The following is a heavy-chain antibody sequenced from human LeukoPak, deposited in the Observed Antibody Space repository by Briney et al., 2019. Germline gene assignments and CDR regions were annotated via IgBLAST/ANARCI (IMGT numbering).Heavy chain of an antibody. CDR3: ARICSGGSCSTGY. CDR1: GGSISSGDYY. V-gene: IGHV4-39*07. D-gene: IGHD2-15*01. J-gene: IGHJ4*02. CDR2: INHSGST. Sequence: SETLSLTCTVSGGSISSGDYYWSWIRQPPGKGLEWIGEINHSGSTNYNPSLKSRVTISVDTSKNQFSLKLSSVTAADTAVYYCARICSGGSCSTGYWGQGTLVTVSS.